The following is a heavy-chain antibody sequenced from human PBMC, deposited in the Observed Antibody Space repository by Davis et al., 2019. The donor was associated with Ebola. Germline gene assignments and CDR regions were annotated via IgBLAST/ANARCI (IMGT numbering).Heavy chain of an antibody. CDR2: IWYDGSNK. CDR3: AREYGDYVDY. Sequence: GESLKISCAAPGFTFSSYGMHWVRQAPGKGLEWVAVIWYDGSNKYYADSVKGRFTISRDNSKNTLYLQMNSLRAEDTAVYYCAREYGDYVDYWGQGTLVTVSS. J-gene: IGHJ4*02. V-gene: IGHV3-33*01. D-gene: IGHD4-17*01. CDR1: GFTFSSYG.